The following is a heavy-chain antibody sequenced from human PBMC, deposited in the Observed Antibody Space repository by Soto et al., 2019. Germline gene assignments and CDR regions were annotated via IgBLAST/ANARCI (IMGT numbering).Heavy chain of an antibody. CDR1: GGSISSYY. J-gene: IGHJ5*02. Sequence: SETLSLTCTVSGGSISSYYWSWIRQPPGKGLEWIGYIYYSGSTNYNPSLKSRVTISVDTSKNQFSLKLSSVTAADTAVYYCAREIAARPTGGFDPWGQGTLVTVSS. CDR3: AREIAARPTGGFDP. CDR2: IYYSGST. V-gene: IGHV4-59*01. D-gene: IGHD6-6*01.